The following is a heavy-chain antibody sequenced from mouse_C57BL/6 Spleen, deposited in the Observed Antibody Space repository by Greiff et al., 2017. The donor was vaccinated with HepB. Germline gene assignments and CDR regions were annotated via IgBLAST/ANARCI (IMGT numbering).Heavy chain of an antibody. CDR2: IDPETGGT. D-gene: IGHD1-1*01. CDR1: GYTFTDYE. V-gene: IGHV1-15*01. CDR3: TRSGDYYGKGNYFDY. J-gene: IGHJ2*01. Sequence: QVQLQQPGAELVRPGASVTLSCKASGYTFTDYEMHWVKQTPVHGLEWIGAIDPETGGTAYNQKFKGKAILTADKSSSTAYMELRSLTSEDSAVYYCTRSGDYYGKGNYFDYWGQGTTLTVSS.